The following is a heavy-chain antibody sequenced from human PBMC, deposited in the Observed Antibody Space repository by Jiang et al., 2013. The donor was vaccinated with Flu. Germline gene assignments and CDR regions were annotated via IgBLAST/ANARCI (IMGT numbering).Heavy chain of an antibody. J-gene: IGHJ5*02. Sequence: GPGLVKPSQTLSLTCTVSGGSISSGSYYWSWIRQPAGKGLEWIGRIYTSGSTNYNPSLKSRVTISVDTSKNQFSLKLSSVTAADTAVYYCARDQPPRHSSSVWFDPWGQGTLVTVSS. V-gene: IGHV4-61*02. D-gene: IGHD2-2*01. CDR3: ARDQPPRHSSSVWFDP. CDR2: IYTSGST. CDR1: GGSISSGSYY.